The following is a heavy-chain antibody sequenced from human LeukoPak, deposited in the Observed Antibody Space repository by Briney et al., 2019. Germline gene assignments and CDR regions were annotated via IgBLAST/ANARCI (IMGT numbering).Heavy chain of an antibody. CDR2: IYTSGST. D-gene: IGHD1-7*01. V-gene: IGHV4-4*07. CDR3: ARAITGTTSQDYYFDY. J-gene: IGHJ4*02. Sequence: KPSETLSLTCTVSGGSISSYYWSWIRQPAGKGLEWIGRIYTSGSTNYNPSLKSRVTISVDTSKNQFSLKLSSVTAADTAVYYCARAITGTTSQDYYFDYWGQGTLVTVSS. CDR1: GGSISSYY.